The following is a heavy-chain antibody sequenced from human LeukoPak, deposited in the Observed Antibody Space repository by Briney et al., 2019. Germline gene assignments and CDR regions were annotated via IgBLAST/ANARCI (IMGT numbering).Heavy chain of an antibody. CDR2: TDDGGNT. V-gene: IGHV4-34*01. J-gene: IGHJ3*02. CDR1: GGSFSDYF. D-gene: IGHD2-21*02. Sequence: PSETLSLTCSVYGGSFSDYFWSWIRQSPGKGLEWIGETDDGGNTNYNPSLISRVIVSMEKSKKQFSLVMRSVTAADTAVYYCARFSRITWGDWGDAFDIWGQGTTVIVSS. CDR3: ARFSRITWGDWGDAFDI.